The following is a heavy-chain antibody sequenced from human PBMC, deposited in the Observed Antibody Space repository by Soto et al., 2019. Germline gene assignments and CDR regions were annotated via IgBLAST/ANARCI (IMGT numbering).Heavy chain of an antibody. V-gene: IGHV1-18*01. D-gene: IGHD6-13*01. Sequence: ASVKVSCKASGYTFTSYGISWVRQAPGQGLEWMGWISAYNGNTNYAQSLQGRVTMTTDTSTTTAYMELRSLKSDDTAVYYCARVSQSSRAEEPWGQGTLVTVSS. CDR2: ISAYNGNT. CDR1: GYTFTSYG. J-gene: IGHJ4*02. CDR3: ARVSQSSRAEEP.